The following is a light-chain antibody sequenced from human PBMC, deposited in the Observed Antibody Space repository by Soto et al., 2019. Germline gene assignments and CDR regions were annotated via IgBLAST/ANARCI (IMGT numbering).Light chain of an antibody. CDR2: DAS. Sequence: EFVVTQSPGTLSLSLGERATLSCRTSQSVRSRYLAWYQQKPGQAPTLLIYDASSRPGGIPARFIGSGSGTDVTLTISRLEPEDFAVYYGHQYGDSPYTFGQGTKLEI. CDR3: HQYGDSPYT. V-gene: IGKV3-20*01. CDR1: QSVRSRY. J-gene: IGKJ2*01.